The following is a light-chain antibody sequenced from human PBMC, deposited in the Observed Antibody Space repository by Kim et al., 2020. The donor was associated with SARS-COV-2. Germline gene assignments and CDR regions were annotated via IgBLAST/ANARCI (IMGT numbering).Light chain of an antibody. Sequence: GQSITISCTGTSSDVGGYNYVSWYQQHPGKAPKLMIYDVTNRPSGVSDRFSGSKSGKTASLSISRLQAEDEADYYCSSYTATNTLIFGGGTQLTVL. CDR3: SSYTATNTLI. J-gene: IGLJ2*01. V-gene: IGLV2-14*03. CDR2: DVT. CDR1: SSDVGGYNY.